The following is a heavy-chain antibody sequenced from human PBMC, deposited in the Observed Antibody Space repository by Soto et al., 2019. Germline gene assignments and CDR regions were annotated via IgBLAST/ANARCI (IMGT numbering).Heavy chain of an antibody. J-gene: IGHJ4*02. CDR1: GFTFSSYA. V-gene: IGHV3-23*01. D-gene: IGHD1-26*01. CDR3: AKLVEQDVKFHKVVDCFDY. CDR2: ISGSGGNT. Sequence: GGSLRLSCAASGFTFSSYAMSWARQAPGKGLEWVSAISGSGGNTYYADSVKGRFTISRDNSKNTLFLQMNSLRTEDTAVYYWAKLVEQDVKFHKVVDCFDYWGQGTLVTVSS.